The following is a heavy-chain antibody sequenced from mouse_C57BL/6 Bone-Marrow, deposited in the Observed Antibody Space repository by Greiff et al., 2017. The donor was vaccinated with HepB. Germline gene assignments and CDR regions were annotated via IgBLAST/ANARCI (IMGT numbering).Heavy chain of an antibody. CDR3: ARRTVRYAMDY. CDR2: IYPGGGYT. Sequence: QVQLQQSGAELVRPGTSVKMSCKASGYTFTNYWIGWAKQRPGHGLEWIGDIYPGGGYTNYNEKFKGKATLTADKSSSTAYMQFSSLTSEDSAIYYCARRTVRYAMDYWGQGTSVTVSS. D-gene: IGHD1-1*01. J-gene: IGHJ4*01. CDR1: GYTFTNYW. V-gene: IGHV1-63*01.